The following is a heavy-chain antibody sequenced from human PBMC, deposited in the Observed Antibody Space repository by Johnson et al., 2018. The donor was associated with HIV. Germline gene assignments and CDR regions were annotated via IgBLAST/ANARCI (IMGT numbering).Heavy chain of an antibody. CDR1: GFTLSSYV. V-gene: IGHV3-30*04. Sequence: QVQLVESGGGVVQPGRSLRLSCAVSGFTLSSYVMHWVRQAPGKGLEWVAVMSYDGSDTYYADSVTGRFTISRDSSKDTLYVQMNSLRGEDTAVYYCARDPDPFREYHGDAFDIWGQGTVVTVSS. CDR2: MSYDGSDT. J-gene: IGHJ3*02. CDR3: ARDPDPFREYHGDAFDI. D-gene: IGHD3-10*01.